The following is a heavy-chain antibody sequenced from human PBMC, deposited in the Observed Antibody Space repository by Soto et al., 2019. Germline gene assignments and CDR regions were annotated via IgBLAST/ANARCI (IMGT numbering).Heavy chain of an antibody. Sequence: QVQLVQSGAEVKKPGASVRVSCKASGYRFTTFYIHWVRQAPGQGLEWMGRMNVDTGGTTYAQKFQGRVTMTRDTSISTAYMEVTNVKSDDTAIYYCARDGNFVFRGYSVGFDFWGQGTRVTVSS. V-gene: IGHV1-2*06. J-gene: IGHJ4*02. CDR3: ARDGNFVFRGYSVGFDF. CDR1: GYRFTTFY. D-gene: IGHD5-12*01. CDR2: MNVDTGGT.